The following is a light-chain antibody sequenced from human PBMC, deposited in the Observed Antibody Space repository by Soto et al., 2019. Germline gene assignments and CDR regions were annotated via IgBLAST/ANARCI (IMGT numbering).Light chain of an antibody. J-gene: IGKJ4*01. Sequence: EIVLTQSPGTLSLSPGERATLSCRASQSVSSNYLAWYQQKPGQAPRLLIYGASSRATGIPDRFIGSGSGTDFTLTISRLEPEDFAVYYCQQYGGSPRVTFGGWTKVEI. CDR3: QQYGGSPRVT. CDR1: QSVSSNY. V-gene: IGKV3-20*01. CDR2: GAS.